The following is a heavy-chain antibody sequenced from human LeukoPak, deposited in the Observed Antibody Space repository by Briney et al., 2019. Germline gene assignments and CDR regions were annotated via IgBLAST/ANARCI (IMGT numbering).Heavy chain of an antibody. Sequence: SETLSLTCAVYGGSFSGYYWSWIRQPPGKGLEWIGEINHSGSTNYNPSLKSRVTISVDTSKNQFSLKLSSVTAADTAVYYCARPRNSSGYYYDAFDIWGQGTMVTVSS. D-gene: IGHD3-22*01. CDR3: ARPRNSSGYYYDAFDI. CDR2: INHSGST. J-gene: IGHJ3*02. V-gene: IGHV4-34*01. CDR1: GGSFSGYY.